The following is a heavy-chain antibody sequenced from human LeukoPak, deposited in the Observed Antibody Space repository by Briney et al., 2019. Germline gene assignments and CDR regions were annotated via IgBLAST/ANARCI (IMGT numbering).Heavy chain of an antibody. CDR2: ISSSGSTI. V-gene: IGHV3-48*03. Sequence: QPGGSLRLSCAASGFTFSSYEMNWVRQAPGKGLEWVSYISSSGSTIYYADSVKGRFTISRDNAKNSLYLQMNSLRAEDTAVYYCATMDYDILIGYPLLDYYYYGMDVWGQGTTVTVSS. J-gene: IGHJ6*02. CDR1: GFTFSSYE. CDR3: ATMDYDILIGYPLLDYYYYGMDV. D-gene: IGHD3-9*01.